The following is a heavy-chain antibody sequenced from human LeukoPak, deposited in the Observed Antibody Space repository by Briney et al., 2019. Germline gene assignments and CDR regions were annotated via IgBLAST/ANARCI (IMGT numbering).Heavy chain of an antibody. CDR2: ISYDGSNK. D-gene: IGHD3-10*01. CDR3: AKDLTLLWFGEGYFDY. V-gene: IGHV3-30*18. J-gene: IGHJ4*02. Sequence: GRSLRLSCAASEFTFSNYGMHWVRQAPGKGLEWVAVISYDGSNKYYADSVKGRFTISRDNSKNTLYLQMNSLRAEDTAVYYCAKDLTLLWFGEGYFDYWGQGTLVTVSS. CDR1: EFTFSNYG.